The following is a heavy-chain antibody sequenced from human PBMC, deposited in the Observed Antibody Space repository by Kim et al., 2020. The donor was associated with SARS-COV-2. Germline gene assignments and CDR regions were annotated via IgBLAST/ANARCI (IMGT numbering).Heavy chain of an antibody. J-gene: IGHJ6*01. Sequence: GGSLRLSCAASGFVFSDYEMNWVRQAPGKGLEWVSYISNSGNDTQYADSVKGRFIISRDNAKSSLFLHMNSLRAEDTAVYYCARCYCRVPACSGHYHYG. D-gene: IGHD2-15*01. CDR2: ISNSGNDT. V-gene: IGHV3-11*06. CDR1: GFVFSDYE. CDR3: ARCYCRVPACSGHYHYG.